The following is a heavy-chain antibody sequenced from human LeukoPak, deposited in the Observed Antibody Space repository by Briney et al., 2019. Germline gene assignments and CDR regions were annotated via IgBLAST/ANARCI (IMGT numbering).Heavy chain of an antibody. J-gene: IGHJ4*02. CDR2: IRYDGSNK. V-gene: IGHV3-30*02. CDR3: AKRPSSGMTAYFDY. CDR1: GFTFSSYG. Sequence: GGSLRLSCAASGFTFSSYGMHWVRQAPGKGLEWVAFIRYDGSNKYYADSVKGRFTISRDNSKNALYLQMNSLRAEDTAIYYCAKRPSSGMTAYFDYWGQGTLVTVSS. D-gene: IGHD6-19*01.